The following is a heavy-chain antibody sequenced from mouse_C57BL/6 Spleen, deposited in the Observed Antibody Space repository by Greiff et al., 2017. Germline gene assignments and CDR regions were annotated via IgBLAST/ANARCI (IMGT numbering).Heavy chain of an antibody. V-gene: IGHV5-16*01. D-gene: IGHD1-2*01. CDR1: GFTFSDYY. CDR3: ARSYYGSTGNYFDY. Sequence: EVHLVASEGGLVQPGSSMKLSCTASGFTFSDYYMAWVRQVPETGLEWVANLNYDGSSTYYLDSLKSRFIISRDNAKKHLYLQMSSLKSEDTATYYCARSYYGSTGNYFDYWGQGTTLTVSS. J-gene: IGHJ2*01. CDR2: LNYDGSST.